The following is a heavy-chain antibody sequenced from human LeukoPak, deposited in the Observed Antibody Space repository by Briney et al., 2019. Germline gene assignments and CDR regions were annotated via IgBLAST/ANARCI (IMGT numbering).Heavy chain of an antibody. CDR1: GYSISSGYY. CDR3: ARTVTTVYWYFDL. CDR2: IYHSGST. V-gene: IGHV4-38-2*01. J-gene: IGHJ2*01. Sequence: PSETLSLTCAVSGYSISSGYYWGWIRQPPGKGLEWIGSIYHSGSTYYNPSLKSRVTISVDTSKNQFSLKLSSVTAADTAVYYRARTVTTVYWYFDLWGRGTLVTVSS. D-gene: IGHD4-11*01.